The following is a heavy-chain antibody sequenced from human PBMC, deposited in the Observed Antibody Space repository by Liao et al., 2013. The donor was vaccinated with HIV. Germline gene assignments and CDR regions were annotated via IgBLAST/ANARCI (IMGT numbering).Heavy chain of an antibody. CDR1: GGSISSSNYY. V-gene: IGHV4-39*07. D-gene: IGHD3-22*01. J-gene: IGHJ2*01. Sequence: QLQLQESGPGLVKPSETLSLTCTVSGGSISSSNYYWGWIRQPPGKGLEWIGSVYYSGSTYYNPSLKSRVTISVDTSKNQFSLKLSSVTAADTAVYYCARDGYYYDSSGYYRYFDLWGRGTLVTVSS. CDR2: VYYSGST. CDR3: ARDGYYYDSSGYYRYFDL.